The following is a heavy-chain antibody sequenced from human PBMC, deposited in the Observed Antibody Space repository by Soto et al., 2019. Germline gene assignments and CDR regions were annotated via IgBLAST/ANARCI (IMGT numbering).Heavy chain of an antibody. J-gene: IGHJ3*02. D-gene: IGHD6-13*01. CDR3: AKDTPIYDQQLVRIHDAFDI. Sequence: GGSLRLSCAASGFTFSSYAMSWVRQAPGKGLEWVSAISGSGGSTYYADSVKGRFTISRDNSKNTLYLQMNSLRAEDTAVYYCAKDTPIYDQQLVRIHDAFDIWGQGTMVTVSS. V-gene: IGHV3-23*01. CDR2: ISGSGGST. CDR1: GFTFSSYA.